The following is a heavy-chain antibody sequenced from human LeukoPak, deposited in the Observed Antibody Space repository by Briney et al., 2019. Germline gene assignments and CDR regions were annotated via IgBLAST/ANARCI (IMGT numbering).Heavy chain of an antibody. J-gene: IGHJ6*02. CDR2: IWYDGSNK. Sequence: GGSLRLSCAASGFTFSSYGMHWVRQAPGKGLEWVAVIWYDGSNKHYADSVKGRFTISRDNSKNTLYLQMNSLRAEDTAVYYCARVLYCSGGSCYSSRGYYYYGMDVWGQGTTVTVSS. CDR1: GFTFSSYG. V-gene: IGHV3-33*01. CDR3: ARVLYCSGGSCYSSRGYYYYGMDV. D-gene: IGHD2-15*01.